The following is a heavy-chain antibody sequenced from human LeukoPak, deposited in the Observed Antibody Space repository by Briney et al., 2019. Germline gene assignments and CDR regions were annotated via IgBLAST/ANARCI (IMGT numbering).Heavy chain of an antibody. V-gene: IGHV3-9*01. CDR2: ISWNSGSI. CDR1: GFTFDDYA. J-gene: IGHJ6*02. D-gene: IGHD3-10*01. CDR3: AKAALTLLGEGMDV. Sequence: GGSLRLSCAASGFTFDDYAMHWVRQAPGKGLEWVSGISWNSGSIGYADSVKGRFTVSRDNAKNSLYLQMNSLRAEDTALYYCAKAALTLLGEGMDVWGQGTTVTVSS.